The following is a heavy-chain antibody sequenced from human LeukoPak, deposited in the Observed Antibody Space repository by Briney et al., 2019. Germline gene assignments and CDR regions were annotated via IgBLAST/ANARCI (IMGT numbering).Heavy chain of an antibody. CDR1: GVSISSYY. J-gene: IGHJ4*02. Sequence: PSETLSLTCTVSGVSISSYYWSWIRQPPGKGLEWIGYIYYSGSTNYNPSLKSRVTISVDTSKNQFSLKLSSVTAADTAVYYCARVTDSSGYRLDYWGQGTLVTVSS. CDR3: ARVTDSSGYRLDY. V-gene: IGHV4-59*12. D-gene: IGHD3-22*01. CDR2: IYYSGST.